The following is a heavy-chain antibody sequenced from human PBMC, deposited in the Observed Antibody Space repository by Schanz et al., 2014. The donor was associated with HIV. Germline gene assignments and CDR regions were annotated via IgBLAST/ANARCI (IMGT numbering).Heavy chain of an antibody. CDR3: ARDVSHDSSGHYSDYYYGMDV. Sequence: QVQLVESGGGVVQPGRSLRLSCAASGFTFSSYGMHWVRQAPGKGLEWVAVIWYDGSNKYYADSVKGRFTISRDNSKNTLYLQMSSLRAEDTAVYYCARDVSHDSSGHYSDYYYGMDVWGQGTTVTVSS. CDR1: GFTFSSYG. CDR2: IWYDGSNK. V-gene: IGHV3-33*01. D-gene: IGHD3-22*01. J-gene: IGHJ6*02.